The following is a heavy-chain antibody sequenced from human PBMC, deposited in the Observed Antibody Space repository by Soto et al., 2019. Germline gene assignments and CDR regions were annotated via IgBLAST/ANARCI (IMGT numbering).Heavy chain of an antibody. CDR1: GFTFSASA. J-gene: IGHJ4*02. Sequence: EVQLVESGGGLVQPGGSLELSCAASGFTFSASAMHWVRQASGKGLEWVGRIRSNGRTAYAASMQGRFTISRDDSKKTAYLQLNSLKTDDTAVYYCARLDLSGGSCYPYYFEHWGQGALVTVSA. V-gene: IGHV3-73*02. D-gene: IGHD2-15*01. CDR3: ARLDLSGGSCYPYYFEH. CDR2: IRSNGRT.